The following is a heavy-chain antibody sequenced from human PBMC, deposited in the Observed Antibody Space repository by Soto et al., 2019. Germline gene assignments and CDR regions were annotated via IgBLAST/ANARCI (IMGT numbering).Heavy chain of an antibody. V-gene: IGHV1-69*13. Sequence: GASVKVSCKASGGTFSSHAISWLLQAPGQGLEWMGGIIPFFKATNYAQKFQDRVTITADDSTGTAYMDLYSLRSEDTAVYYCARDVTLNYYDSTYYYYAMDVWGQGTTVTVSS. CDR1: GGTFSSHA. CDR3: ARDVTLNYYDSTYYYYAMDV. D-gene: IGHD3-22*01. J-gene: IGHJ6*02. CDR2: IIPFFKAT.